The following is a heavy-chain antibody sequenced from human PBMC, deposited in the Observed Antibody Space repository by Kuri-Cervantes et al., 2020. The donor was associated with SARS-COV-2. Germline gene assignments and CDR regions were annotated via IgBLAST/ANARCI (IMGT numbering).Heavy chain of an antibody. CDR2: ISGSGGST. V-gene: IGHV3-23*01. CDR3: ARTYYYGSGSYFPFDY. J-gene: IGHJ4*02. D-gene: IGHD3-10*01. Sequence: GGSLRLSCAASRFVFSMYAMSWVRQAPGKGLEWVSVISGSGGSTYYADSVKGRFTISRDNSKNTLYLQMNSLGAEDTAVYYCARTYYYGSGSYFPFDYWGQGTLVTVSS. CDR1: RFVFSMYA.